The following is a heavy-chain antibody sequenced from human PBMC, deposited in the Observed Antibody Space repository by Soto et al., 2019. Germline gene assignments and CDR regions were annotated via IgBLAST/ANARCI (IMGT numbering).Heavy chain of an antibody. J-gene: IGHJ4*02. CDR3: ARGDYGDYYFDY. V-gene: IGHV4-59*01. CDR2: IYYSGST. CDR1: GGSISSYY. Sequence: SETLSLTCTVSGGSISSYYWSWIRQPPGKGLEWIGYIYYSGSTNYNPSLKSRVTISVDTSKNQFSLKLSSVTAANTAVYYCARGDYGDYYFDYWGQGTLVTVSS. D-gene: IGHD4-17*01.